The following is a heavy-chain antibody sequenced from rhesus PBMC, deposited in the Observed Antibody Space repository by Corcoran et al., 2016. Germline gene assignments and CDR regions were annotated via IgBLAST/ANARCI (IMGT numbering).Heavy chain of an antibody. V-gene: IGHV4-80*01. CDR3: TKVVGTTGSDY. D-gene: IGHD1-44*01. CDR1: GASISTYW. Sequence: QVQLQESGPGLVKPSETLSLTCAVSGASISTYWWSWFRQPPGKGLEWIRGINGNSGITKTSPSLKNRVTISQDASKNQFALKLTSVTAADTAVYYCTKVVGTTGSDYWGQGVLVTVSS. J-gene: IGHJ4*01. CDR2: INGNSGIT.